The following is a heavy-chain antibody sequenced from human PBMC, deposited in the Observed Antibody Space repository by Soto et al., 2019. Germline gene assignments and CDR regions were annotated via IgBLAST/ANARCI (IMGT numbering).Heavy chain of an antibody. J-gene: IGHJ4*02. Sequence: EVQLVESGGGLVQPGGSLRLSCAASGFTFSNFRMNWVRQAPGKGLEWVSPINTRSSTSTATYYADYVRGLFTLSRDDAKNSLYLEMSSLRRYVTAVYYCARLVYSVVTPLDYWGRGTLVTVSS. CDR3: ARLVYSVVTPLDY. CDR2: INTRSSTSTAT. V-gene: IGHV3-48*01. CDR1: GFTFSNFR. D-gene: IGHD2-21*02.